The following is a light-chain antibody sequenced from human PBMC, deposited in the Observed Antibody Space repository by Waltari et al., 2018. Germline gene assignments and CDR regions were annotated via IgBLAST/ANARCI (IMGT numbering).Light chain of an antibody. CDR2: AAS. J-gene: IGKJ3*01. Sequence: DIQMTQSPSSLSASVGDRVTITCRASQSISTALSWYLQKPGKAPKLLIYAASLLQDGVPSRFRGSGSGTDFTLTISNLQPEDFATYFCHQSYKAPQTFGGGTKVDIK. CDR3: HQSYKAPQT. CDR1: QSISTA. V-gene: IGKV1-39*01.